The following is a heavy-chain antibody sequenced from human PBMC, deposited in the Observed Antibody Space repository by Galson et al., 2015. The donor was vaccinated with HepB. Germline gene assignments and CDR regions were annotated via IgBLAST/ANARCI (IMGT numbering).Heavy chain of an antibody. D-gene: IGHD3-10*01. CDR3: ARVAGASYYGSGSYPH. V-gene: IGHV3-48*02. J-gene: IGHJ4*02. CDR1: GFTFSSYS. CDR2: IRSSSSTI. Sequence: SLRLSCAASGFTFSSYSMNWVRQAPGKGLEWVSYIRSSSSTIYYADSVKGRFTISRDNAKNSLYLQMNSLRDEDTAVYYCARVAGASYYGSGSYPHWGQGTLVTVSS.